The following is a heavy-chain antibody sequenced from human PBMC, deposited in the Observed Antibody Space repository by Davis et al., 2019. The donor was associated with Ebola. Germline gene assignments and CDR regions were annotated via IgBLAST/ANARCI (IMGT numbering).Heavy chain of an antibody. V-gene: IGHV3-66*01. D-gene: IGHD6-19*01. J-gene: IGHJ6*04. CDR1: GFTVSNFY. CDR2: FYVGGAT. CDR3: ARAVGAVAGTRKYYYYGMDV. Sequence: GGFLRLSCAASGFTVSNFYMSWVRQTPGKGLEWVSVFYVGGATYYAGSVRGRFTISRDESKNTLYLQMNSLRAEDTAVYYCARAVGAVAGTRKYYYYGMDVWGKGTTVTVSS.